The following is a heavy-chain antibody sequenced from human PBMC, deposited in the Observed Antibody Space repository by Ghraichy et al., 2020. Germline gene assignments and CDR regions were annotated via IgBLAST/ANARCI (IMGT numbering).Heavy chain of an antibody. CDR1: GFTFSSYG. CDR2: IWYDGSNK. J-gene: IGHJ4*02. D-gene: IGHD3-3*01. CDR3: ARGETITIFGVVTSHFDY. Sequence: GGSLRLSCAASGFTFSSYGMHWVRQAPGKGLEWVAVIWYDGSNKYYADSVKGRFTISRDNSKNTLYLQMNSLRAEDTAVYYCARGETITIFGVVTSHFDYWGQGTLVTVSS. V-gene: IGHV3-33*01.